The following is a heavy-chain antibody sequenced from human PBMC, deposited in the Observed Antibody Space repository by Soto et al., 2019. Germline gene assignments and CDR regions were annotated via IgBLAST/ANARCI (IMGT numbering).Heavy chain of an antibody. CDR2: ISAFNGNT. CDR3: ARDGGYGAGSHLDY. CDR1: NYMFGSYG. D-gene: IGHD3-10*01. J-gene: IGHJ4*02. Sequence: QVQLVQSGAEVKRPGASVKVSCKASNYMFGSYGITWVRQAPGQGPEWMGWISAFNGNTKYPQNLQGRVTMTTDTSTATAYRELRALRSDDSAMYFCARDGGYGAGSHLDYWGQGTLVTVSS. V-gene: IGHV1-18*04.